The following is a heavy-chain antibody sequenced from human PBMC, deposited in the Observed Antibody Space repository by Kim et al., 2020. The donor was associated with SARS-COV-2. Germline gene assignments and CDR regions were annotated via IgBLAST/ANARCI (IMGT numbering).Heavy chain of an antibody. Sequence: KSRVTISVDTSKNQFSLKLSSVTAADTAVYYCARLGYYDILTGYYNQVDYWGQGTLVTVSS. D-gene: IGHD3-9*01. CDR3: ARLGYYDILTGYYNQVDY. J-gene: IGHJ4*02. V-gene: IGHV4-39*01.